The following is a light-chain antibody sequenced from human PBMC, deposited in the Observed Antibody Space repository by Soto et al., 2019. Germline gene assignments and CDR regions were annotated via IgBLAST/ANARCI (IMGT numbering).Light chain of an antibody. V-gene: IGLV2-14*01. CDR2: EVT. Sequence: QSVLTQPASVSGSPGQTITISCTGTSSDIGGYNAASWYQHHPGKAPKLIIYEVTHRPSGVSDRFSASKSGNTASLTISGLQAEDEADYYCNSFRVSHLYVFGTGTKVTVL. CDR1: SSDIGGYNA. CDR3: NSFRVSHLYV. J-gene: IGLJ1*01.